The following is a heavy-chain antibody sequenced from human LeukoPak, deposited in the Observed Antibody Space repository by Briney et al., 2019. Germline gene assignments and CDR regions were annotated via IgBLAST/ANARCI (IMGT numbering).Heavy chain of an antibody. V-gene: IGHV3-7*01. CDR2: IKQDGSEK. Sequence: GGSLRLSCAASGFTFSSYWMSWVRQAPGKGLEWVANIKQDGSEKYYVDSVKGRFTISRDNAKNSLYLQMNSLRGEDTAVYYCARGRAMVRGIIITEYYFDYWGQGTLVTVSS. CDR3: ARGRAMVRGIIITEYYFDY. D-gene: IGHD3-10*01. J-gene: IGHJ4*02. CDR1: GFTFSSYW.